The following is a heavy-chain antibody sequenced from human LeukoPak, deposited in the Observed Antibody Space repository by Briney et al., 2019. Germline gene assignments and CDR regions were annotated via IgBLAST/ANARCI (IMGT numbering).Heavy chain of an antibody. CDR3: ATVVRDDILTGYYIDH. D-gene: IGHD3-9*01. CDR1: GGSISSYY. Sequence: PSETLSLTCTASGGSISSYYWSWIRQPPGKGLEWIGYIYYSGSTKYNPSFKSRGTISVDTSKNQFSLKLISVTAADTAVYYCATVVRDDILTGYYIDHWGQGTLVTVSS. J-gene: IGHJ4*02. CDR2: IYYSGST. V-gene: IGHV4-59*01.